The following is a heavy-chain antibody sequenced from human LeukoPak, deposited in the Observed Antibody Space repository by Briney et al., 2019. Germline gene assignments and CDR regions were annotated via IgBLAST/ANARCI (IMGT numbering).Heavy chain of an antibody. D-gene: IGHD2-2*01. Sequence: SVKVSCKASGYTFTDYGISWVRQAPGQGLEWMGGIIPIFGTANCAQKFQGRVTITADESTSTAYMELSSLRSEDTAVYYCARSVVPAANYYYYYMDVWGKGTTVTVSS. CDR1: GYTFTDYG. V-gene: IGHV1-69*13. J-gene: IGHJ6*03. CDR3: ARSVVPAANYYYYYMDV. CDR2: IIPIFGTA.